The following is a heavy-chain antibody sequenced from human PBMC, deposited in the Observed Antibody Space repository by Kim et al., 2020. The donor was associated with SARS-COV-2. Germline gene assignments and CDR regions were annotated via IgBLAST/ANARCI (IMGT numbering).Heavy chain of an antibody. V-gene: IGHV5-51*01. D-gene: IGHD3-22*01. CDR3: ARHTYYYDSSGYSPNAFDI. CDR1: GYSFTSYW. Sequence: GESLKISCKGSGYSFTSYWIGWVRQMPGKGLEWMGIIYPGDSDTRYSPSFQGQVTISADKSISTAYLQWSSLKASDTAMYYCARHTYYYDSSGYSPNAFDIWGQGTMVTVSS. CDR2: IYPGDSDT. J-gene: IGHJ3*02.